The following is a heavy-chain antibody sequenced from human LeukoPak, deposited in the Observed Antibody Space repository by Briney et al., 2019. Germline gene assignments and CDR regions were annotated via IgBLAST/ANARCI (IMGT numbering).Heavy chain of an antibody. J-gene: IGHJ4*02. D-gene: IGHD5-12*01. CDR2: INPSGGST. CDR1: GYTFTSYY. V-gene: IGHV1-46*01. CDR3: ARGDQWLAPFDY. Sequence: ASVKVSCKASGYTFTSYYMHWVRQAPGQGLEWMGIINPSGGSTSYAQKFQGRVTMTTDTSTSTAYMELRSLRSDDTAVYYCARGDQWLAPFDYWGQGTLVTVSS.